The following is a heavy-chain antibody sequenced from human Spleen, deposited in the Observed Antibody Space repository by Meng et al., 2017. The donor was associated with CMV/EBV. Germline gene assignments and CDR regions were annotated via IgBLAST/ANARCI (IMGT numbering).Heavy chain of an antibody. CDR1: GFTLSDYD. CDR3: ARRGLRNAFDI. CDR2: LGVVGDT. V-gene: IGHV3-13*01. J-gene: IGHJ3*02. D-gene: IGHD4-17*01. Sequence: GESLKISCAASGFTLSDYDIHWVRQTSGKGLEWVSTLGVVGDTYCPASVKGRFTISRENAENSLHLQMNSLRVGDTAVYYCARRGLRNAFDIWGRGTMVTVSS.